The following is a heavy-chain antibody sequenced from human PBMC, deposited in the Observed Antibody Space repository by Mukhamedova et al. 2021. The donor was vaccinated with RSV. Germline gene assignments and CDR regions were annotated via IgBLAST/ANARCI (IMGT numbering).Heavy chain of an antibody. CDR3: ARELRQPPSYYYYGMDV. J-gene: IGHJ6*02. D-gene: IGHD4-17*01. Sequence: GYADSVKDRFTISRDNAKNSLYLQMNNLRAEDTALYHCARELRQPPSYYYYGMDVWGQGTTVTVSS. V-gene: IGHV3-20*01.